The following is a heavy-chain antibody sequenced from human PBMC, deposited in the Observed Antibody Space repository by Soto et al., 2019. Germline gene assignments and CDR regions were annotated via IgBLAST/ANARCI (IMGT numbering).Heavy chain of an antibody. J-gene: IGHJ4*02. CDR2: IIPIFGTA. V-gene: IGHV1-69*01. Sequence: QVQLVQSGAEVKKPGSSVKVSCKASGGTFSSYAISWVRQAPGQGLEWMGGIIPIFGTANYAQKFQGRVTITADESTSTAYMELSSLRSEDTAVYYCVRPIRHYDSSGYSLPLGYWGQGTLVTVSS. D-gene: IGHD3-22*01. CDR3: VRPIRHYDSSGYSLPLGY. CDR1: GGTFSSYA.